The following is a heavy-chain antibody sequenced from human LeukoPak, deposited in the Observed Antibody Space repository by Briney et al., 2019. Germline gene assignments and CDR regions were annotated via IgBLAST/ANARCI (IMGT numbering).Heavy chain of an antibody. CDR2: INHSGST. J-gene: IGHJ4*02. V-gene: IGHV4-39*07. D-gene: IGHD3-10*01. Sequence: SETLSLTCTVSGGSISSGGYYWSWIRQPPGKGLEWIGEINHSGSTNYNPSLKSRVTISVDTSKNQFSLKLSSVTAADTAVYYCARRRDDHRRRAYYYGSGSYLYDYWGQGTLVTVSS. CDR3: ARRRDDHRRRAYYYGSGSYLYDY. CDR1: GGSISSGGYY.